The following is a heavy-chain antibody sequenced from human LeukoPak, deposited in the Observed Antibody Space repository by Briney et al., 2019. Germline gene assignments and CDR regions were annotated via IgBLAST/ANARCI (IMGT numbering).Heavy chain of an antibody. Sequence: GGSLRLSCAASGFTFSHYNMNWVRQAPGKGLEWVSYITGSSSTIYYADSVKGRFTISRDNSKNTLYLQMNSLRAEDTAVYYCAKTGAVLIVYFFDSWGQGALVTVSS. D-gene: IGHD1-14*01. CDR2: ITGSSSTI. V-gene: IGHV3-48*01. CDR1: GFTFSHYN. CDR3: AKTGAVLIVYFFDS. J-gene: IGHJ4*02.